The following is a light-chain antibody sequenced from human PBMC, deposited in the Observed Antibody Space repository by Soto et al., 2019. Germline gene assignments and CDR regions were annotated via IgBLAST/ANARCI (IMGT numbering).Light chain of an antibody. CDR2: DAS. Sequence: EIVLTQSPATLSLSPGERATLSCRASQSVSSYLAWYQQKPGQAPRLLIYDASNRATGIPARFSGSGSGTDFTLTISSLEPDDFAVYYCQQRSNWPPGLTFGGGTQVEIK. CDR3: QQRSNWPPGLT. J-gene: IGKJ4*01. V-gene: IGKV3-11*01. CDR1: QSVSSY.